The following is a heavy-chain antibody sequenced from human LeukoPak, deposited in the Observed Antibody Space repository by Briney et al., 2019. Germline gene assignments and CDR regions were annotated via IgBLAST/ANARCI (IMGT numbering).Heavy chain of an antibody. J-gene: IGHJ4*02. D-gene: IGHD7-27*01. Sequence: GGSLRLSCAASGFTFNSYAMSWVRQAPGKGLEWVSAISGSGGSTYYADSVKGRFTISRDNSKNTLYLQMNSLRAEDTAVYYCAKDRGDNWGMFDYWGQGTLVTVSS. CDR3: AKDRGDNWGMFDY. CDR1: GFTFNSYA. V-gene: IGHV3-23*01. CDR2: ISGSGGST.